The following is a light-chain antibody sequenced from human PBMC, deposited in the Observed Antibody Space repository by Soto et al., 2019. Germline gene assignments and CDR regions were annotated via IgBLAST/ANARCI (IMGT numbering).Light chain of an antibody. CDR1: NSDVGGYDY. V-gene: IGLV2-14*01. J-gene: IGLJ3*02. CDR2: EVS. Sequence: QSALTQPASVSGSPGQSITISCTGTNSDVGGYDYVSWYQQHPGKAPKLMIYEVSQRPSGVSNRFSGSRSGNTASLTISGLQAEDEADDYCSSYTSSTTLGVFGGGTKVTVL. CDR3: SSYTSSTTLGV.